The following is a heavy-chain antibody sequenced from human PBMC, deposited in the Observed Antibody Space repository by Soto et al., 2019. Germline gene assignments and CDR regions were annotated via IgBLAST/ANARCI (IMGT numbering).Heavy chain of an antibody. CDR1: GYTFTTYD. J-gene: IGHJ5*02. D-gene: IGHD1-1*01. CDR2: MNPNTGNT. Sequence: QVQLVQSGAEVKRPGASVKVSCKASGYTFTTYDINWVRQATGQGLEWMGWMNPNTGNTAYAQKFQGRVTMTRNTSISTAYMELSGLTSEATVVYYCARGTHNYRFDPWGQGTLVTVSS. V-gene: IGHV1-8*01. CDR3: ARGTHNYRFDP.